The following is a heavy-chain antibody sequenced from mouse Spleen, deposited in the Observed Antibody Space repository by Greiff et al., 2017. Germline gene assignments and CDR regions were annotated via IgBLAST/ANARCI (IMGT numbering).Heavy chain of an antibody. CDR3: ARRDYGSIFDY. CDR2: IYPRSGNT. J-gene: IGHJ2*01. Sequence: QVQLKESGAELARPGASVKLSCKASGYTFTSYGISWVKQRTGQGLEWIGEIYPRSGNTYYNEKFKGKATLTADKSSSTAYMELRSLTSEDSAVYFCARRDYGSIFDYWGQGTTLTVSS. D-gene: IGHD1-1*01. CDR1: GYTFTSYG. V-gene: IGHV1-81*01.